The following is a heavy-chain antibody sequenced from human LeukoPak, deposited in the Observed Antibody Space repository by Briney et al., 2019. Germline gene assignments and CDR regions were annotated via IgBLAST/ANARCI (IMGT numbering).Heavy chain of an antibody. J-gene: IGHJ4*02. Sequence: GGSLRLSCVASGFTFSSYGMHWVRQAPGKGLEWVAVIWYDGSNKYYADSVKGRFTISRDNSKNTLYLQMNSLRAEDTAVYYCARDNDSSGYLDHWGQGTLVTVSS. CDR2: IWYDGSNK. V-gene: IGHV3-33*01. CDR3: ARDNDSSGYLDH. CDR1: GFTFSSYG. D-gene: IGHD3-22*01.